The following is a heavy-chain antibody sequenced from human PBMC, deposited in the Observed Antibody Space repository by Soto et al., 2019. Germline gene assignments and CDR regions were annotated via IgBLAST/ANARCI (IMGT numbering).Heavy chain of an antibody. CDR2: IVDGSGNT. D-gene: IGHD3-3*01. CDR3: AADPSYYDFWSGSSRMVGMDV. Sequence: AVKVSCKPSGFTFPSSAVQRVRQARGQRLEGIGWIVDGSGNTNYAQKSQESVTITREMSTSTAYMEVSSLRSEDTAVYYCAADPSYYDFWSGSSRMVGMDVWGQGTTVTVSS. CDR1: GFTFPSSA. V-gene: IGHV1-58*01. J-gene: IGHJ6*02.